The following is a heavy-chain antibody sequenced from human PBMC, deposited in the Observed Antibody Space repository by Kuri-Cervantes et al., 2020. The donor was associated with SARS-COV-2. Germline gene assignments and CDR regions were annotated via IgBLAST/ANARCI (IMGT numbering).Heavy chain of an antibody. Sequence: GGSLRLSCEVSGFLFSASAIHWVRQAPGKGLEWVSSISSSSSYIYYADSVKGRFTISRDNAKNSLYLQMNSLRAEDTAVYYCAREYSSSFPYYYMDVWGKGTTVTVSS. CDR2: ISSSSSYI. CDR3: AREYSSSFPYYYMDV. V-gene: IGHV3-21*01. D-gene: IGHD6-6*01. CDR1: GFLFSASA. J-gene: IGHJ6*03.